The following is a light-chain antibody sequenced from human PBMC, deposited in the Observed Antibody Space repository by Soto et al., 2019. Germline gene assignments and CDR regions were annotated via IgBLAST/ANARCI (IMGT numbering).Light chain of an antibody. J-gene: IGLJ2*01. V-gene: IGLV1-40*01. Sequence: QSVLTQPPSVSGAPGQRVTISCTGSSSNIGAGYDVHWYQQLPGTAPKLLISGNSNRPSGVPDRFSGSKSGTSASLAITGLQAEDEAEYYCQSYDSSLREVFGGGTKLTVL. CDR1: SSNIGAGYD. CDR3: QSYDSSLREV. CDR2: GNS.